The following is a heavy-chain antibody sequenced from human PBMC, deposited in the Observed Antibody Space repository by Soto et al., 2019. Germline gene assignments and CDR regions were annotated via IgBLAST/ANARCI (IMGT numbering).Heavy chain of an antibody. Sequence: SVKVSCKASGGTFSSYAISWVRQAPGQGLEWMGGIIPIFGTANYAQKFQGRVTITADESTSTAYMELSSLRSEDTAVYYCARGSTSFQRYYYGMDVWGQGTTVTVSS. V-gene: IGHV1-69*13. CDR3: ARGSTSFQRYYYGMDV. CDR2: IIPIFGTA. J-gene: IGHJ6*02. CDR1: GGTFSSYA. D-gene: IGHD2-2*01.